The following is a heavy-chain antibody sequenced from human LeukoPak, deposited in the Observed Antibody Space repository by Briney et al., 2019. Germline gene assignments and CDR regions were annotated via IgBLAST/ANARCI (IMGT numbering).Heavy chain of an antibody. Sequence: PGGSLRLSCAASGFTFSSYSMNWVRQAPGKGLEWVSSISSGSSYIYYADSVKGRFTISRDNAKNSLYLQMNSLRAEDTAVYYCARPLKTTVTTIGYWGQGTLVTVSS. CDR3: ARPLKTTVTTIGY. J-gene: IGHJ4*02. CDR1: GFTFSSYS. V-gene: IGHV3-21*01. CDR2: ISSGSSYI. D-gene: IGHD4-17*01.